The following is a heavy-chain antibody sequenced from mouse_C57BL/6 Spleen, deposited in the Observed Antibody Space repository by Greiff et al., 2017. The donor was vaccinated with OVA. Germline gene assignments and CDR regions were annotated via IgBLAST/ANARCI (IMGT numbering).Heavy chain of an antibody. Sequence: VKQSCKASGYTFTSYWMHWVKQRPGQGLEWIGEIDPSDSYTNYNQKFKGKSTLTVDKSSSTAYMQLSSLTSEDSAVYYCARFSAWFAYWGQGTLVTVSA. J-gene: IGHJ3*01. CDR3: ARFSAWFAY. CDR1: GYTFTSYW. V-gene: IGHV1-69*01. CDR2: IDPSDSYT. D-gene: IGHD3-1*01.